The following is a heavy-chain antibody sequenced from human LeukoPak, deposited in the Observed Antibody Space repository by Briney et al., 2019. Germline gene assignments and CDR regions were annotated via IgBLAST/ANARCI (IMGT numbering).Heavy chain of an antibody. CDR1: GGTFSSYA. CDR3: ARFTNYYDSSGYGGDWFDP. Sequence: GASVKVSCKASGGTFSSYAISWVRQAPGQGLEWMGGIIPIFGTANYAQKFQGRVTITADKSTSTAYMELSSLRSEDTAVYYCARFTNYYDSSGYGGDWFDPWGQGTLVTVSS. D-gene: IGHD3-22*01. J-gene: IGHJ5*02. V-gene: IGHV1-69*06. CDR2: IIPIFGTA.